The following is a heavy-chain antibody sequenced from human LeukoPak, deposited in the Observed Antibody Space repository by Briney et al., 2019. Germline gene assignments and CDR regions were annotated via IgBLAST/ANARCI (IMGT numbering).Heavy chain of an antibody. CDR2: IYYSGST. CDR1: GGSISSSSYY. CDR3: ARGYDCSGGSCYSGFDY. Sequence: SETLSLTCTVSGGSISSSSYYWGWIRQPPGKGLEWIGSIYYSGSTYYNPSLKSRVTISVDTSKNQFSLKLSSVTAADTAVYYCARGYDCSGGSCYSGFDYWGQGTLVTVSS. V-gene: IGHV4-39*07. D-gene: IGHD2-15*01. J-gene: IGHJ4*02.